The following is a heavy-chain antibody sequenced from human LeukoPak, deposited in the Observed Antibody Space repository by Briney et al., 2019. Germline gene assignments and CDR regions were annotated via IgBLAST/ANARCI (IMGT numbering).Heavy chain of an antibody. CDR1: GGPISSYY. V-gene: IGHV4-59*08. D-gene: IGHD6-19*01. CDR3: ARRLDSIAVAGYQTDAFDI. CDR2: IYYSGSN. J-gene: IGHJ3*02. Sequence: PSETLSLTCTVSGGPISSYYWSWIRQPPGKGLEWIGYIYYSGSNNYNPSLKSRVTISVDTSKNQFSLKLSSVTAADTAVYYCARRLDSIAVAGYQTDAFDIWGQGTMVTVSS.